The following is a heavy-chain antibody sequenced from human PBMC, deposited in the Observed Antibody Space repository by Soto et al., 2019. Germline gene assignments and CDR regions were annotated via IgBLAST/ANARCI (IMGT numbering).Heavy chain of an antibody. CDR3: ARARGYDFWGREGAFDI. CDR2: ISYDGSNK. CDR1: GGTFSSYA. Sequence: SCKASGGTFSSYAMHWVRQAPGKGLEWVAVISYDGSNKYYADSVKGRFTISRDNSKNTLYLQMNSLRAEDTAVYYCARARGYDFWGREGAFDIWG. D-gene: IGHD3-3*01. J-gene: IGHJ3*02. V-gene: IGHV3-30-3*01.